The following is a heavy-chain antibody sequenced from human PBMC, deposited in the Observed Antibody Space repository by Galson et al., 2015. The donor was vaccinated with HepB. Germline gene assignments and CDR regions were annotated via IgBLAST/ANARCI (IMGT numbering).Heavy chain of an antibody. V-gene: IGHV5-10-1*01. J-gene: IGHJ4*02. D-gene: IGHD3-22*01. CDR1: GYSFTNYW. CDR3: ARHRKYYDSSGYYSFDY. Sequence: QSGAEVKKPGESLRISCTGSGYSFTNYWISWVRQMPGKGLEWMGRLDPSDSYTNYSPSFQGHVTISADISISTAYLQWSSLKASDTAMYYCARHRKYYDSSGYYSFDYWGQGTLVTVSS. CDR2: LDPSDSYT.